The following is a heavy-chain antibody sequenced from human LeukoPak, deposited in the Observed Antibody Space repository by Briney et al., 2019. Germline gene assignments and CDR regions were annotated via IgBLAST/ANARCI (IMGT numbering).Heavy chain of an antibody. CDR1: GFTVSSNY. J-gene: IGHJ1*01. Sequence: GGSLRLSCAASGFTVSSNYMSWVRQAPGKGLEWVSLIYSGGSTYYADSVKGRFSISRDNSKNTLYLQMNSLRAEDTAVYYCARERQQQLHAEYFQHWGQGTLVTVS. D-gene: IGHD6-13*01. CDR3: ARERQQQLHAEYFQH. CDR2: IYSGGST. V-gene: IGHV3-53*01.